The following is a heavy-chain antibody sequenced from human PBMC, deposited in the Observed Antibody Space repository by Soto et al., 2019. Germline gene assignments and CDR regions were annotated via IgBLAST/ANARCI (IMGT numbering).Heavy chain of an antibody. J-gene: IGHJ4*02. CDR3: ARGDYFWSGYYQFDY. V-gene: IGHV3-33*01. D-gene: IGHD3-3*01. Sequence: QVQLVESGGGVVQPGRSLRLSCAASGFTFSSYGMHWVRQAPGKGLEWVAVIWYDGSNKYYADSVKGRFTISRDNSKNTLYLKMNSLRAEDTAVYYCARGDYFWSGYYQFDYWGQGTLVTVSS. CDR1: GFTFSSYG. CDR2: IWYDGSNK.